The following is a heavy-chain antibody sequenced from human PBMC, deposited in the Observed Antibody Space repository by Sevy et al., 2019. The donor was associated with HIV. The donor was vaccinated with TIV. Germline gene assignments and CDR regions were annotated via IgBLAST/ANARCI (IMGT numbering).Heavy chain of an antibody. V-gene: IGHV4-59*01. J-gene: IGHJ4*02. CDR3: ARASGVLGSIINS. CDR1: GASMNDNY. CDR2: VYYNGGGGRYCF. D-gene: IGHD3-16*01. Sequence: SETLSLTCSVSGASMNDNYWTWIRQSPRKGLEWIGNVYYNGGGGRYCFKYHSSLRSRGAISLDRAKTQFSLTLGSATTADSAVYSCARASGVLGSIINSWGQGTQVTVSS.